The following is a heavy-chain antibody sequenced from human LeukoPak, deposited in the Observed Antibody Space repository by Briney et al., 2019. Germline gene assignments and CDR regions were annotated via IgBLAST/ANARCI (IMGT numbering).Heavy chain of an antibody. CDR3: ARAIRLRCFDWLSFGRNWFDP. J-gene: IGHJ5*02. CDR1: GYTFTSYD. Sequence: ASVKVSCKASGYTFTSYDINWVRQATGQGLEWMGWMNPNSGNTGYAQKFQGRVTMTRNTSISTAYMELSSLRSEDTAVYYCARAIRLRCFDWLSFGRNWFDPWGQGTLVTVSS. D-gene: IGHD3-9*01. V-gene: IGHV1-8*01. CDR2: MNPNSGNT.